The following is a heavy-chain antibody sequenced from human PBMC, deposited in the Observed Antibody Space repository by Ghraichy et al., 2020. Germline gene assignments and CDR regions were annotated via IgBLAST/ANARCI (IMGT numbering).Heavy chain of an antibody. CDR3: ARHYDFWQVFDY. D-gene: IGHD3-3*01. J-gene: IGHJ4*02. CDR2: IIPIFGTA. CDR1: GGTFSSYA. Sequence: SVKVSCKASGGTFSSYAISWVRQAPGQGLEWMGGIIPIFGTANYAQKFQGRVTITADESTSTAYMELSSLRSEDTAVYYCARHYDFWQVFDYWGQGTLVTVSS. V-gene: IGHV1-69*13.